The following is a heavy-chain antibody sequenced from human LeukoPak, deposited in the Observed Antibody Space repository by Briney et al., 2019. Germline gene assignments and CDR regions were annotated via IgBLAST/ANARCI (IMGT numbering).Heavy chain of an antibody. CDR1: GGSISSSSYY. V-gene: IGHV4-39*01. J-gene: IGHJ4*02. Sequence: SETLSLTCTVSGGSISSSSYYWGWIRQPPGKGLEWIGSIYYSGSTYYNPSLKSRVTISVDTSKNQFSLKLSSVTAADTAVYYCARLGSQLRYFDWYWGQGTLVTDSS. CDR2: IYYSGST. D-gene: IGHD3-9*01. CDR3: ARLGSQLRYFDWY.